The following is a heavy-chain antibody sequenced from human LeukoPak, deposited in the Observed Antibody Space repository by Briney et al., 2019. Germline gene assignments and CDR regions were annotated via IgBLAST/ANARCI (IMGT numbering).Heavy chain of an antibody. CDR2: IIPILGIA. J-gene: IGHJ4*02. V-gene: IGHV1-69*04. Sequence: GSSVKVSCKASGGTFSSYAINWVRQAPGQGLEWMGRIIPILGIANYAQKFQGRVTITADKSTSTAYMELSSLRSEDTVVYYCARDYYGSGSSYWGQGTLVTVSS. CDR3: ARDYYGSGSSY. D-gene: IGHD3-10*01. CDR1: GGTFSSYA.